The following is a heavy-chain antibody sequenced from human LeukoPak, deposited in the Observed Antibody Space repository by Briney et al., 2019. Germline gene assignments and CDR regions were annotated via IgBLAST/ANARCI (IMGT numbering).Heavy chain of an antibody. V-gene: IGHV4-59*12. D-gene: IGHD3-3*01. CDR1: GGSISSYY. J-gene: IGHJ4*02. CDR3: AKARENFYDFWSGYDC. CDR2: IYHSGST. Sequence: SETLSLTCTVSGGSISSYYWSWIRQPPGKGLEWIGYIYHSGSTYYNPSLKSRVTISVDRSKNQFSLKLSSVTAADTAVYYCAKARENFYDFWSGYDCWGQGTLVTVSS.